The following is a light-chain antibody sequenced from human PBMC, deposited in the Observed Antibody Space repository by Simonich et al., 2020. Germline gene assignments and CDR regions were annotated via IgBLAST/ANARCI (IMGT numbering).Light chain of an antibody. CDR3: SSYAGSNNFEV. V-gene: IGLV2-8*01. CDR2: EVS. CDR1: SSDVGSYNL. Sequence: QSALTQPASVSGSPGQSITISCTGTSSDVGSYNLVSWYQQHPGKAPKLMIYEVSKRPSGVPDRFSGSKSGNTASLTVSGLQAEDEADYYCSSYAGSNNFEVFGGGTKLTVL. J-gene: IGLJ3*02.